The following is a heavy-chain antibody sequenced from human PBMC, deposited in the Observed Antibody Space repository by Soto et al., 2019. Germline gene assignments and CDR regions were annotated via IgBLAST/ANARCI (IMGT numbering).Heavy chain of an antibody. V-gene: IGHV1-69*01. CDR1: GGTFSSYA. CDR3: ARSITMVRGVGDDAFDI. CDR2: IIPIFGTA. Sequence: QVQLVQSGAEVKKPGSSVKVSCKASGGTFSSYAISWVRQAPGQGLEWMGGIIPIFGTANYAKKFQGRVPIAADESTSTAYMELSSLRSEDTAVYYCARSITMVRGVGDDAFDIWGQGTMVTVSS. J-gene: IGHJ3*02. D-gene: IGHD3-10*01.